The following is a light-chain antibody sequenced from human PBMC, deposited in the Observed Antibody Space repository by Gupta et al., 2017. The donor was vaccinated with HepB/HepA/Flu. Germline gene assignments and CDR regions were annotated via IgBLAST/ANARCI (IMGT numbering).Light chain of an antibody. CDR1: TANIGTNT. Sequence: QSVLTQPPSASGTPGQRVTISCSGSTANIGTNTVNWYQQVPGTAPKLLIYNNNQRPSGVPDRFSGSKSGNSASLAIRGLKSEDEAEYYCEEWHDRHIGMLFGGGTKLTVL. CDR3: EEWHDRHIGML. J-gene: IGLJ2*01. V-gene: IGLV1-44*01. CDR2: NNN.